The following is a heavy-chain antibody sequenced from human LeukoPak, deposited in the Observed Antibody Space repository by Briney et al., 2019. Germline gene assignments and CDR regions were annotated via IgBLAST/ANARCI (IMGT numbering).Heavy chain of an antibody. J-gene: IGHJ4*02. CDR2: INPNSGGT. CDR1: GYTFTGYY. V-gene: IGHV1-2*06. D-gene: IGHD6-19*01. Sequence: ASVKASCKASGYTFTGYYMHWVRQAPGQGLEWMGRINPNSGGTNYAQKFQGRVTMTRDTSISTVYMELSRLRSDDTAVYYCALSSGWYRWYFDYWGQGTLVTVSS. CDR3: ALSSGWYRWYFDY.